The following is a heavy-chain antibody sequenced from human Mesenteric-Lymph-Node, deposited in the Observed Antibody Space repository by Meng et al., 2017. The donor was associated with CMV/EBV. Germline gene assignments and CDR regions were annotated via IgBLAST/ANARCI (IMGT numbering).Heavy chain of an antibody. V-gene: IGHV1-69*04. CDR3: ARRQEDSSGYFLD. CDR1: GGTFSKHV. D-gene: IGHD6-19*01. Sequence: SVKVSCKASGGTFSKHVISWVRQGPGQGPEWMGRIIPVLDKPDYAQKFQGRVTITADKSTNTVYMELSSLRSEDTAMYYCARRQEDSSGYFLDWGQGTMVTVSX. J-gene: IGHJ4*02. CDR2: IIPVLDKP.